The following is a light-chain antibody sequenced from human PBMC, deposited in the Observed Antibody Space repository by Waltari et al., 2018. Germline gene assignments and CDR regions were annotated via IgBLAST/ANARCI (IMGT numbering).Light chain of an antibody. V-gene: IGKV3-15*01. J-gene: IGKJ5*01. Sequence: VMTQSPATLSVSPGERATLSCRASQSISDNLAWYQQKRDQAPRLLIYGASTRATGIPARFTGSGSGTDFTLTISSLQSEDSAVYYCQQYNRWPPITFGQGTRLEI. CDR1: QSISDN. CDR2: GAS. CDR3: QQYNRWPPIT.